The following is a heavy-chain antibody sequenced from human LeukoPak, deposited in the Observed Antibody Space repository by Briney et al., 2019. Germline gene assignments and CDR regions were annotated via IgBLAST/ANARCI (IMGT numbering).Heavy chain of an antibody. Sequence: PGGSLRLSCATSGFTFSSFWMSWVRQAPGKGLEWVANINQGGGEKNYVDSVKGRFTISRDNSKNTLYLQMNSLRAEDTAVYYCARNGVVYYYDSSGYDAVDYWGQGTLVTVSS. CDR2: INQGGGEK. CDR1: GFTFSSFW. CDR3: ARNGVVYYYDSSGYDAVDY. V-gene: IGHV3-7*02. D-gene: IGHD3-22*01. J-gene: IGHJ4*02.